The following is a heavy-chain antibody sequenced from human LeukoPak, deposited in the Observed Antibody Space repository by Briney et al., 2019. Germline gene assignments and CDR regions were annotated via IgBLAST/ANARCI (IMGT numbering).Heavy chain of an antibody. J-gene: IGHJ4*02. Sequence: SQTLSLTCIVSGGSITSGSYYWNCIRQPAGKGLEWIGRIYTSGSTNYNPSLKSRVTISVDTSKNQFSLNLSSVTAADTAVYYCARGRLGDSFDYWGQGILVTVSS. CDR1: GGSITSGSYY. D-gene: IGHD3-16*01. CDR2: IYTSGST. CDR3: ARGRLGDSFDY. V-gene: IGHV4-61*02.